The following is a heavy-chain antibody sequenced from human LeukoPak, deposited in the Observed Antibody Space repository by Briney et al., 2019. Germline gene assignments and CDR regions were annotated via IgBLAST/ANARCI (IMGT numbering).Heavy chain of an antibody. CDR3: ARVSGSGYY. J-gene: IGHJ4*02. CDR1: GGSVSSGSYY. CDR2: IYYNGST. V-gene: IGHV4-61*01. D-gene: IGHD2-15*01. Sequence: SETLSLTCTVSGGSVSSGSYYWSWIRQPPGKGLEWIGYIYYNGSTNYNPSLKSRVTISVDTSKNQFSLKLSSVTAADTAVYYCARVSGSGYYWGQGTLVTVSS.